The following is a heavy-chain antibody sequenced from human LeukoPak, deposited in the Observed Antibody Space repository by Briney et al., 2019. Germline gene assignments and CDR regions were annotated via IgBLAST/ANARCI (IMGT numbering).Heavy chain of an antibody. CDR1: GFTFSSYW. CDR3: ARVSESDYDFWSGYHYYYYMDV. Sequence: GGSLRLSCAASGFTFSSYWMSWVRQAPGKGLEWVANIKQDGSEKYYVDSVKGRFTISRDNAKNSLYLQMNSLRAEDTAVYYCARVSESDYDFWSGYHYYYYMDVWGKGTTVTVSS. J-gene: IGHJ6*03. V-gene: IGHV3-7*01. D-gene: IGHD3-3*01. CDR2: IKQDGSEK.